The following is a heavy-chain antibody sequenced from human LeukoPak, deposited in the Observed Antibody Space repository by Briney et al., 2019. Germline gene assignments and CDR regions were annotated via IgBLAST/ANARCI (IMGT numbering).Heavy chain of an antibody. CDR2: ISSSSSSI. D-gene: IGHD3-3*01. J-gene: IGHJ4*02. CDR3: ARDGRGEYDFWSGYYKGFDY. V-gene: IGHV3-11*04. CDR1: GFTFSDYY. Sequence: GRSLRLSCAASGFTFSDYYMTWIRQAPGKGLEWVSYISSSSSSIYYADSVKGRFTISRDNAKNSLYLQMNSLRAEDTAVYYCARDGRGEYDFWSGYYKGFDYWGQGTLVTVSS.